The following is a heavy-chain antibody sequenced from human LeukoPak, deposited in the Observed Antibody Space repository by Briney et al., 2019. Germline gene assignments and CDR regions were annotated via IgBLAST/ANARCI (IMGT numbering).Heavy chain of an antibody. D-gene: IGHD3-10*01. V-gene: IGHV3-30*18. CDR2: ISYDGSNT. CDR3: AKLLWFGETTSGNY. J-gene: IGHJ4*02. Sequence: GGSLRLSCAASGFTFSTYGMHWVRQAPRKGLEWVAVISYDGSNTYYADSVKGRFTISRDNSKNTLYLQMNSLRAEDTAVYYCAKLLWFGETTSGNYWGQGTLVTVSS. CDR1: GFTFSTYG.